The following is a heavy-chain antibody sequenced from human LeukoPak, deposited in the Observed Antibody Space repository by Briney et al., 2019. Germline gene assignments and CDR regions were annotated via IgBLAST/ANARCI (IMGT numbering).Heavy chain of an antibody. CDR3: ARGDYYYDYVWGSYRSFAFDY. J-gene: IGHJ4*02. V-gene: IGHV1-2*02. CDR2: INPNSGGT. D-gene: IGHD3-16*02. CDR1: GYTFTGYY. Sequence: GASVKVSCKASGYTFTGYYMHWVRQAPGQGLEWMGRINPNSGGTNYAQKFQGRVTMTRDTSISTAYMELSRLRSDGTAVYYCARGDYYYDYVWGSYRSFAFDYWGQGTLVTVSS.